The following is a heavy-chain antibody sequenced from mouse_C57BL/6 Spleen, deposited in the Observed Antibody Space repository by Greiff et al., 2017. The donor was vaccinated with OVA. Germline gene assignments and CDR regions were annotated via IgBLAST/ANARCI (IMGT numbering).Heavy chain of an antibody. CDR2: IYPGSGNT. CDR1: GYSFTSYY. CDR3: ARSDGYYYAMDD. D-gene: IGHD2-3*01. J-gene: IGHJ4*01. V-gene: IGHV1-66*01. Sequence: QVQLQQSGPELVKPGASVKISCKASGYSFTSYYIHWVKQRPGQGLEWIGWIYPGSGNTKYNEKFKGKATLTADTSSSTAYMQLSSLTSEDSAVYYCARSDGYYYAMDDWGQGTSVTVSS.